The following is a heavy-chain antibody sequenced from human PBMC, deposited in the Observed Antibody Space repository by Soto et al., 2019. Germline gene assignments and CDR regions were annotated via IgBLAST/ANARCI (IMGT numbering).Heavy chain of an antibody. CDR2: ISSNGGST. D-gene: IGHD6-13*01. V-gene: IGHV3-64*01. CDR3: ARDPPRSSSWSHFDY. CDR1: GFTFSSYA. J-gene: IGHJ4*02. Sequence: GGSLRLSCAASGFTFSSYAMHWVRQAPGKGLEYVSAISSNGGSTYYANSVKGRFTISRDNSKNTLYLQMGSLRAEDMAVYYCARDPPRSSSWSHFDYWGQGTLVTVSS.